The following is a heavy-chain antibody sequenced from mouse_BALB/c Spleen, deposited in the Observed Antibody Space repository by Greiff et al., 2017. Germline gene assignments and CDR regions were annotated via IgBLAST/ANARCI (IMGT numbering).Heavy chain of an antibody. CDR2: IDPANGNT. CDR1: GFNIKDTY. D-gene: IGHD1-1*01. Sequence: EVQLQQSGAELVKPGASVKLSCTASGFNIKDTYMHWVKQRHEQGLEWIGRIDPANGNTKYDPKFQGKATITADTSSNTAYLQLSSLTSEDTAVYYCARTPLYYGSSPWYFDVWGAGTTVTVSS. V-gene: IGHV14-3*02. J-gene: IGHJ1*01. CDR3: ARTPLYYGSSPWYFDV.